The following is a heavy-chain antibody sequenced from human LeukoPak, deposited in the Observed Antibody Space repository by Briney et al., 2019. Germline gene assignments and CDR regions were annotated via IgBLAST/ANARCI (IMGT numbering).Heavy chain of an antibody. CDR2: ISGSGGST. D-gene: IGHD5-24*01. CDR3: AKVRNGYLFDY. Sequence: GGSLRLSCAASGFTFSSNAMSWVRQAPGKGLEWISAISGSGGSTYYADSVKGRFTISRDNFKNTVYLQVNSVRAEDTAVYYCAKVRNGYLFDYWGQGTLVTVSS. J-gene: IGHJ4*02. V-gene: IGHV3-23*01. CDR1: GFTFSSNA.